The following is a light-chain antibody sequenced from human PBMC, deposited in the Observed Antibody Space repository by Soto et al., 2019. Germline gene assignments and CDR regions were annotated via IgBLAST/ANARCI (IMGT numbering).Light chain of an antibody. J-gene: IGKJ2*01. CDR1: QIVISNY. V-gene: IGKV3-20*01. CDR2: GAS. Sequence: EIVLTQSPGTLSLSPGEGATLSCRASQIVISNYLAWYQKKPGQAPRLLIYGASSRATGIPDRFSGSGSGTDFTLTISRLEPEDFAFYPCQQYDSSAHTFGQGTKLELK. CDR3: QQYDSSAHT.